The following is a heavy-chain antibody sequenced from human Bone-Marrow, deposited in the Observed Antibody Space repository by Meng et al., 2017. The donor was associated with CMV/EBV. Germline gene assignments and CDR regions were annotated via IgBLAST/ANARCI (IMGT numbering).Heavy chain of an antibody. J-gene: IGHJ6*02. CDR3: AREGYDFWSSYYYYGMDV. CDR1: GFTFSSYS. Sequence: GGSLRLSCAASGFTFSSYSMNWVRQAPGKGLEWVSSISSSSSYIYYADSVKGRFTISRDNAKNSLYLQMNSLRAEDTAVYYCAREGYDFWSSYYYYGMDVCGQGTTVTVSS. D-gene: IGHD3-3*01. V-gene: IGHV3-21*01. CDR2: ISSSSSYI.